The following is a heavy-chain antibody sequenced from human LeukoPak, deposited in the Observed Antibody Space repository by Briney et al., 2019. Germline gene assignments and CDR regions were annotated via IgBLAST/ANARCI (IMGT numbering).Heavy chain of an antibody. J-gene: IGHJ4*02. Sequence: RSGGSLRLSCAVSGFTFSKYYMHWVRQAPGKGLEWVSRISSDGSNTNYADSVKGRFTISRDNAKNTLYLQMNSLRGEDTAVYYCLRVPYWGQGALVTVSS. V-gene: IGHV3-74*01. CDR2: ISSDGSNT. CDR3: LRVPY. CDR1: GFTFSKYY.